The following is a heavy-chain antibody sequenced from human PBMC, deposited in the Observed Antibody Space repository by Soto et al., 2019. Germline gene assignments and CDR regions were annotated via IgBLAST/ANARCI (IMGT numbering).Heavy chain of an antibody. V-gene: IGHV4-4*02. CDR1: RGSVSNNNW. Sequence: SETLSLTCDVSRGSVSNNNWWSWVRQSPGEGLEWIGEIHHGGSTNYNPSLKSRVTISVDKSKNQFFLKVNSVTAADTAVYYCTKDSAYALDYWGRGVLVTVSS. D-gene: IGHD5-12*01. CDR3: TKDSAYALDY. J-gene: IGHJ4*02. CDR2: IHHGGST.